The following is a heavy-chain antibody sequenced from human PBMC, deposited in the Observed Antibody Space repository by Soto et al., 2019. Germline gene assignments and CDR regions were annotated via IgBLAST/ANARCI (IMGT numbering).Heavy chain of an antibody. CDR1: GFTFDKVW. CDR3: TTGRDDLLY. CDR2: IKSKTDGGTT. J-gene: IGHJ4*02. D-gene: IGHD1-26*01. Sequence: EVQLVESGGGLVKPGGSLRLSCAVSGFTFDKVWMNWVRQAPGKGLEWVGRIKSKTDGGTTDYAAPVKGRFTISRDASKKMLYLQMNSRKTEGTGMYFCTTGRDDLLYWGQGTLVTVSS. V-gene: IGHV3-15*07.